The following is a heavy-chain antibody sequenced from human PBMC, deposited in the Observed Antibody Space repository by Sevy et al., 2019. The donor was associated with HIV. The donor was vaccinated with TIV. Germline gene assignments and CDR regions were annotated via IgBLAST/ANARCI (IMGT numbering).Heavy chain of an antibody. CDR1: GFTVSSNY. V-gene: IGHV3-53*01. CDR3: ARDQYSSSCYHGMDV. D-gene: IGHD6-13*01. J-gene: IGHJ6*02. CDR2: IYSGGST. Sequence: GESLKISCAASGFTVSSNYMSWVRQAPGKGLEWVSVIYSGGSTYYADSVKGRFTISRDNSKNTLYLQMNSLRAEDTAVYYCARDQYSSSCYHGMDVWGQGTTVTVSS.